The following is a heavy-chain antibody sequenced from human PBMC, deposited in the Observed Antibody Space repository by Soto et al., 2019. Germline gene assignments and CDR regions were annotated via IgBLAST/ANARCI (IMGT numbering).Heavy chain of an antibody. CDR1: GFTFDDYA. D-gene: IGHD6-13*01. Sequence: GGSLRLSCAASGFTFDDYAMHWVRQAPGKGLEWVSGISWNSGSIGYADSVKGRFTISRDNAKNSLYLQMNSLRAEDTALYYCAKGDKYSSSWYPFDYWGQGTLVTVSS. V-gene: IGHV3-9*01. CDR2: ISWNSGSI. CDR3: AKGDKYSSSWYPFDY. J-gene: IGHJ4*02.